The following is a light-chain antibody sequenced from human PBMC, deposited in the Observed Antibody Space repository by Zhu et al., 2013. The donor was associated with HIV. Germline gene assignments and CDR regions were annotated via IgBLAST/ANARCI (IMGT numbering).Light chain of an antibody. Sequence: ERLLTQSPGTLSLSPGDTATLSCRASQSVSSSFLAWYQQKPGQPPRLLMYETSTRAAGIPARFSGSGSVRDFTLTITGLEPEDFAVYYCQQYGSSPLTFGGGPRWKS. CDR3: QQYGSSPLT. V-gene: IGKV3-20*01. CDR2: ETS. CDR1: QSVSSSF. J-gene: IGKJ4*01.